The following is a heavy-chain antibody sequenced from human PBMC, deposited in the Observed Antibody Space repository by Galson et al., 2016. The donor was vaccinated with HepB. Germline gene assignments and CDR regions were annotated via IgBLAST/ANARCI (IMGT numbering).Heavy chain of an antibody. Sequence: VKVSCKVSGYTFTDYYMHWVQQAPGKGLEWMGLVDPEDGKTIYAEKFQGRITITADTSTDTAYMELSSLRSEDTAVYYCATFEYSSSSVLHYWGQGTLVTVSS. J-gene: IGHJ4*02. V-gene: IGHV1-69-2*01. CDR1: GYTFTDYY. CDR2: VDPEDGKT. D-gene: IGHD6-6*01. CDR3: ATFEYSSSSVLHY.